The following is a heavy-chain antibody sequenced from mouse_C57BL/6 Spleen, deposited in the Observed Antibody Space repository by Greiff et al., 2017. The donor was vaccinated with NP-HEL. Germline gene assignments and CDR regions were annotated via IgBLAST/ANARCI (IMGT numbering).Heavy chain of an antibody. CDR2: IYPGDGDT. Sequence: QVQLQQSGPELVKPGASVKISCKASGYAFSSSWMNWVKQRPGKGLEWIGRIYPGDGDTNYNGKFKGKATLTADKSSSTAYMQLSSLTSEDSAVYVCARGLRHAMDDWGQGTSVTVSS. CDR3: ARGLRHAMDD. D-gene: IGHD2-4*01. J-gene: IGHJ4*01. CDR1: GYAFSSSW. V-gene: IGHV1-82*01.